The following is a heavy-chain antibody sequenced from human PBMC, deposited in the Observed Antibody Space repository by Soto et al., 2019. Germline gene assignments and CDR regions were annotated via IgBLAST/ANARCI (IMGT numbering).Heavy chain of an antibody. CDR3: ARRSPNTSDGVQLWYFDY. D-gene: IGHD5-18*01. CDR2: IYYSGST. J-gene: IGHJ4*02. V-gene: IGHV4-39*01. CDR1: GGSISSSSYY. Sequence: QLQLQESGPGLVKPSETLSLTCTVSGGSISSSSYYWGWIRQPPGKGLEWIGSIYYSGSTYYNPSLKSRVTISVDTSKNQFSLKLSSVTAADTAMYYCARRSPNTSDGVQLWYFDYWGQGTLVTVSS.